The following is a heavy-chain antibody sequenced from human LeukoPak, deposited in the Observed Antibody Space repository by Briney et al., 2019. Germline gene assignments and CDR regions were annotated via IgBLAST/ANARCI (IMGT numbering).Heavy chain of an antibody. CDR1: GGSISSSSYY. D-gene: IGHD2-15*01. J-gene: IGHJ4*02. V-gene: IGHV4-39*01. CDR2: IYYSGST. CDR3: AKNPWWVAAI. Sequence: SETLSLTCTVSGGSISSSSYYWGWIRQPPGKGLEWIGSIYYSGSTYYNPSLKSRVTISVDTSKNQFSLKLSSVTAADTAVYYCAKNPWWVAAIWGQGTLVTVSS.